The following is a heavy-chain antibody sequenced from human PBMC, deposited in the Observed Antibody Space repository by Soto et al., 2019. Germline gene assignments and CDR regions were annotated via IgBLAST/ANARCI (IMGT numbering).Heavy chain of an antibody. CDR2: ISPYTGNT. CDR3: ATVTYSKSVGGPAWFEH. CDR1: GYIFSNYG. J-gene: IGHJ5*02. D-gene: IGHD6-13*01. Sequence: QVQLVQSGAEVKKPGASVKVSCKTSGYIFSNYGISWIRQAPGQGLEWMGWISPYTGNTDSAQSFQNRVTLMTDTATSTAYMELRSMRPDDAAVYYCATVTYSKSVGGPAWFEHWGHGSLVPVSS. V-gene: IGHV1-18*01.